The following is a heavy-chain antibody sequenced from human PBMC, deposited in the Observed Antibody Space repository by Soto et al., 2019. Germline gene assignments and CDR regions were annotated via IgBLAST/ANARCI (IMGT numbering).Heavy chain of an antibody. D-gene: IGHD2-2*01. J-gene: IGHJ6*02. V-gene: IGHV3-74*01. CDR3: ARRGYCISTSCSVPYYYGMDV. CDR1: GFTFSSYW. CDR2: INSDGSST. Sequence: EVQLVESGGGLVQPGGSLRLSCAASGFTFSSYWMHWVRQAPGKGMVWVSRINSDGSSTSYADSVKGRFTISRDNAKNTLYLQINSLRAEDTAVYYCARRGYCISTSCSVPYYYGMDVWGQGTTVTVS.